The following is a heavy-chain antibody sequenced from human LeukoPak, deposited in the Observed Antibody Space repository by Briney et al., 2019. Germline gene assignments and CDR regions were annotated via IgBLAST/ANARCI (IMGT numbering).Heavy chain of an antibody. J-gene: IGHJ4*02. V-gene: IGHV4-61*02. D-gene: IGHD6-19*01. CDR2: IYSSGST. Sequence: YPSETLSLTCTVSSGSISSGTYYWSWIRQPAGKGLEWIGRIYSSGSTNYNPSLKGRVTISVDTSKNQFSLKLSSVTAADTAVYYCARDSGRGWLVMGDLDYWGQGTLVTVSS. CDR3: ARDSGRGWLVMGDLDY. CDR1: SGSISSGTYY.